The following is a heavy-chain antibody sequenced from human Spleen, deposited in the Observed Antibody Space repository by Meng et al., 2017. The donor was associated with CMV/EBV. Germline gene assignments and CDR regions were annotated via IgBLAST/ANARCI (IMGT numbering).Heavy chain of an antibody. Sequence: SGYTFTAYYMHWVRQTPGQGLEWMGWINTHTGGTNYAQSFQGRVTMTRDTSINTAYMELSSLRSDDTAVYYCARVSRGYTYGSLDYWGQGTLVTVSS. J-gene: IGHJ4*02. CDR2: INTHTGGT. CDR1: GYTFTAYY. D-gene: IGHD5-18*01. CDR3: ARVSRGYTYGSLDY. V-gene: IGHV1-2*02.